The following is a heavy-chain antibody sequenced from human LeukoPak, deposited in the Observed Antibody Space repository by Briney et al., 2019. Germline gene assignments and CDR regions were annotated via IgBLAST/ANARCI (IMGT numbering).Heavy chain of an antibody. J-gene: IGHJ4*02. CDR1: GYTFTSNG. D-gene: IGHD5-12*01. Sequence: GASVKVSCKASGYTFTSNGIGWVRQAPGQGLEWMGWINAYNGNTNYKQKFQGRVTMTTDTSTSTAYMELRSLRSDDTAVYYCARGYSGYENLEYWGQGTLVTVSS. V-gene: IGHV1-18*01. CDR2: INAYNGNT. CDR3: ARGYSGYENLEY.